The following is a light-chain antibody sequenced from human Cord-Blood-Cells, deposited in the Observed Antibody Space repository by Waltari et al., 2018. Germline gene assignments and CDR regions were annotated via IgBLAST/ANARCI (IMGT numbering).Light chain of an antibody. J-gene: IGLJ2*01. CDR3: CSYAGSYTVV. Sequence: QSALTQPRSVSGPPGQSVTISCSGTSSYVGGDNSVSWYQQHPGHAPKLMLYDVSKRPSGVPDRLSGSKSGNTASLTISGLQAEDEADNYCCSYAGSYTVVFGGGTKLTVL. V-gene: IGLV2-11*01. CDR1: SSYVGGDNS. CDR2: DVS.